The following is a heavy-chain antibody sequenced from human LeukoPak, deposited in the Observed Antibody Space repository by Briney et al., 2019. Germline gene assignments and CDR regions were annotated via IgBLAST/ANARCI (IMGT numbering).Heavy chain of an antibody. Sequence: ASVKVSCKASGYXFTIYYIHWVRQAPGQGLEWMGLINPSGGSTNYAQKFQGRVTMTRDTSTSTVYMELSSLRSEDSAVYYCARAQDGNSQGAFDIWGQGTMVTVSS. CDR2: INPSGGST. CDR1: GYXFTIYY. CDR3: ARAQDGNSQGAFDI. V-gene: IGHV1-46*01. J-gene: IGHJ3*02. D-gene: IGHD4-23*01.